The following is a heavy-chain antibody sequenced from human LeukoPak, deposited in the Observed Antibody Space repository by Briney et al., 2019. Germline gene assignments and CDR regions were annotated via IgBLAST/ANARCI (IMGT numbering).Heavy chain of an antibody. CDR1: GGSISSYY. D-gene: IGHD1-20*01. CDR2: IYYSGST. CDR3: ARGTAITGYYFDY. V-gene: IGHV4-59*08. Sequence: PSETLSLTCTVSGGSISSYYWSWIRQPPGKGLEWIGYIYYSGSTNYNPSLKSRVTISVDTSKNRFSLKLSSVTAADTAVYYCARGTAITGYYFDYWGQGTLVTVSS. J-gene: IGHJ4*02.